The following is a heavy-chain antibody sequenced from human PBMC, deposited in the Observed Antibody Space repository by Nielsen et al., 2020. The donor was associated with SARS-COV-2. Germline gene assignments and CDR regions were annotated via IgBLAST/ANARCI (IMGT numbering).Heavy chain of an antibody. Sequence: SESLSLTCAVSSGSVSSNDWWTWVRQSPGKGLEWDGDLSHGGSINYNPSLQSRITLPMDKSKRQFSLRLTSVSAADTAVYSCARGDLVVVPSPILGLGPFFYYFYLDVWGKGTTVIVSS. J-gene: IGHJ6*03. CDR3: ARGDLVVVPSPILGLGPFFYYFYLDV. CDR2: LSHGGSI. CDR1: SGSVSSNDW. D-gene: IGHD2-15*01. V-gene: IGHV4-4*02.